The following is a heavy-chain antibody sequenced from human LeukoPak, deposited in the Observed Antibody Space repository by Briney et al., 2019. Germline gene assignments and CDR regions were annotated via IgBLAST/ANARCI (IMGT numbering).Heavy chain of an antibody. V-gene: IGHV3-21*01. CDR3: ARDPYSGGYGDYYYYYMDL. D-gene: IGHD1-26*01. CDR1: GFTFSTYN. J-gene: IGHJ6*03. CDR2: ITSSSSYI. Sequence: GGSLRLSCAASGFTFSTYNMNWVRQAPGKGLEWVSSITSSSSYIYYTDSVKGRFTISRDNAKNSLYLQMNSLRAEDTAVYYCARDPYSGGYGDYYYYYMDLWGQGTTVTISS.